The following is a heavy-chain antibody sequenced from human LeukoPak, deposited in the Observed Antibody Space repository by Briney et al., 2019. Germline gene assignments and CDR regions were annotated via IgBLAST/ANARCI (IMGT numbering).Heavy chain of an antibody. CDR2: INPSGGST. CDR3: ARERSAQYYDFWSGYPLETNWFDP. CDR1: GYTFTSYY. D-gene: IGHD3-3*01. Sequence: ASVKVSCKASGYTFTSYYMHWVRQAPGQGLEWMGIINPSGGSTSYAQKFQGRVTMTRDTSTSTVYMELSSLRSEDTAVYYCARERSAQYYDFWSGYPLETNWFDPWGQGTLVTVSS. V-gene: IGHV1-46*03. J-gene: IGHJ5*02.